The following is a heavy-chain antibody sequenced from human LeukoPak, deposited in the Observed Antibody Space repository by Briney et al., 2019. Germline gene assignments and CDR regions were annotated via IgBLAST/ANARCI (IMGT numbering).Heavy chain of an antibody. V-gene: IGHV4-59*01. Sequence: SETLSLTCTVSGGSISNYYWSWIRQPPGEGLEWIGYIYYSGTTNYNPSLKSRVTILVDTSKNQFSLKLNSVTAADTAVYYCARSSARPHAFDFWGQGTMVTVSS. CDR1: GGSISNYY. CDR2: IYYSGTT. J-gene: IGHJ3*01. CDR3: ARSSARPHAFDF.